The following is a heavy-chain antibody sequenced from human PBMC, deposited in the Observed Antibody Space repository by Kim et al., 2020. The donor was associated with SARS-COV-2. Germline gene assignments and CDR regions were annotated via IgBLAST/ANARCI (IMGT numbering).Heavy chain of an antibody. V-gene: IGHV3-11*01. Sequence: AASGKGRFTISRDNAKNSLYLQMNSRRAEDTAVYYCAKARSDWYYYGMDVWGQGTTVTVSS. J-gene: IGHJ6*02. D-gene: IGHD6-19*01. CDR3: AKARSDWYYYGMDV.